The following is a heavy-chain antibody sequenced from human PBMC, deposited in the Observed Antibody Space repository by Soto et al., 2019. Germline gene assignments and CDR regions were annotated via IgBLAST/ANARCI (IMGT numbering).Heavy chain of an antibody. CDR1: GGSISSNY. D-gene: IGHD6-13*01. V-gene: IGHV4-59*01. J-gene: IGHJ5*02. CDR3: ARDRGSRWPNWFDP. Sequence: QVQLQELGPGLVKPSETLSLTCSVSGGSISSNYWSWIRQPPGKGLEWIGYVYYSGSTNYNPSLKRRVTISVDTSKNQFSLRLTSVTAADTAVYYCARDRGSRWPNWFDPWGQGTLVTVSS. CDR2: VYYSGST.